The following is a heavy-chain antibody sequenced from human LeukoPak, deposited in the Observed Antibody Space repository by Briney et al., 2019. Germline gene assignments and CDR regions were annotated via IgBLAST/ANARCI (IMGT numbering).Heavy chain of an antibody. CDR3: AKDRLGRGEGY. CDR1: GLTFSSYS. Sequence: GRSLRLSCAASGLTFSSYSMNWVRQAPGKGVEWVSAITSGGGSTDYADSVTGRFTISRDNSRNTMYLQMNSLRAEDTAVYSCAKDRLGRGEGYWGQGTLVTVSS. CDR2: ITSGGGST. D-gene: IGHD2-15*01. J-gene: IGHJ4*02. V-gene: IGHV3-23*01.